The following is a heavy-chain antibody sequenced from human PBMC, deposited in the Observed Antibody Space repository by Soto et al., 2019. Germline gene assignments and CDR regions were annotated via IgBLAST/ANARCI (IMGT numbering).Heavy chain of an antibody. CDR1: GGSISSSHW. CDR3: ARGALAGPYYFDY. Sequence: QVHLQESGPGLVKPSGTLSLTCAVSGGSISSSHWWSWVRQPPGKGLEWLGEMYHSGSTNYNPSLKCRVTISIDNSENQFSLKLSSVPAADTAVYYCARGALAGPYYFDYGGQGIMGTVSS. D-gene: IGHD6-19*01. CDR2: MYHSGST. J-gene: IGHJ4*02. V-gene: IGHV4-4*02.